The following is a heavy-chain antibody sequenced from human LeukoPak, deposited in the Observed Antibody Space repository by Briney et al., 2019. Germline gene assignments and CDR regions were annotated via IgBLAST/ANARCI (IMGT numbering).Heavy chain of an antibody. CDR1: GGSISSYY. CDR3: ARLDYYDSSTPAP. J-gene: IGHJ5*02. CDR2: IYYSGST. Sequence: SETLSLTCTVSGGSISSYYWSWIRQPPGKGLEWIGYIYYSGSTNYNPSLKSRVTISVDTSKNQFSLKLSSVTAADTAVYYCARLDYYDSSTPAPWGQGTLVTVSS. D-gene: IGHD3-22*01. V-gene: IGHV4-59*01.